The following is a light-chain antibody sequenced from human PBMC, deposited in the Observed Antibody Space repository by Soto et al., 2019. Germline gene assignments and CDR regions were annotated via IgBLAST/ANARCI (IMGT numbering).Light chain of an antibody. CDR1: SSDVGGYNY. Sequence: QSALTPPRSVSGSPGQSVTISCTGTSSDVGGYNYVSWYQQHPGKAPKLMIYDVSKRPSGVPDRFSGSKSGNTASLTISGLQAEDEADYYCCSYAGSSWVFGGGTKLTVL. J-gene: IGLJ3*02. CDR3: CSYAGSSWV. V-gene: IGLV2-11*01. CDR2: DVS.